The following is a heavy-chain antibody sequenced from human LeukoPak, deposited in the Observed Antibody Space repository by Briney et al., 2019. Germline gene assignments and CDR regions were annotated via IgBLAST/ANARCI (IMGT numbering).Heavy chain of an antibody. CDR2: ISGSGGST. D-gene: IGHD3-22*01. Sequence: GGSLRLSCAASGFAFSSYAMSWVRQAPGKGLEWVSAISGSGGSTYYADSVKGRFTISRDNAKNSLYLQMNSLRAEDTAVYYCAREGPYYYDSSGYTPHAFDIWGQGTMVTVSS. CDR3: AREGPYYYDSSGYTPHAFDI. J-gene: IGHJ3*02. CDR1: GFAFSSYA. V-gene: IGHV3-23*01.